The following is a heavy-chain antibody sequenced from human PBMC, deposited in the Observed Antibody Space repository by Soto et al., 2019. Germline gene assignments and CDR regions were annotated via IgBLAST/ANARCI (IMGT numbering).Heavy chain of an antibody. Sequence: QVQLVQSGAEVKKPGSSVKVSCKASGGTFSSYAISWVRQAPGQGLEWMGGIIPISDTTNYAQKFQGRVTITEDESTSTAYMELVSLRAEDTAVYYCARSQGSSTSLEIYYYYYYGMDVWGQGTTVTVSS. CDR3: ARSQGSSTSLEIYYYYYYGMDV. CDR2: IIPISDTT. V-gene: IGHV1-69*01. CDR1: GGTFSSYA. J-gene: IGHJ6*02. D-gene: IGHD2-2*01.